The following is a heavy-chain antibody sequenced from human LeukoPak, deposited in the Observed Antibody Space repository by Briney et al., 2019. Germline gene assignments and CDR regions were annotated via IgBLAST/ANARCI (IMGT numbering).Heavy chain of an antibody. CDR3: ARGNQQLPRSTPDY. CDR2: IKTDGSTT. D-gene: IGHD2-2*01. CDR1: GFTFSSSW. J-gene: IGHJ4*02. V-gene: IGHV3-74*01. Sequence: GSLILSCAVSGFTFSSSWMHWVRQAPGKGLVWVSHIKTDGSTTAYADSVKGRFTISRDNAKNTLYLQMNSLRAEDTGVYYCARGNQQLPRSTPDYWGQGTLVTVSS.